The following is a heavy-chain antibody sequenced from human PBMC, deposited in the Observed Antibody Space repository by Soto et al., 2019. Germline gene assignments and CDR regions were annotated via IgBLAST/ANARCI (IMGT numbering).Heavy chain of an antibody. D-gene: IGHD2-21*01. V-gene: IGHV4-4*02. Sequence: QVQLQESGPGLVKASGTLSLTCVVSGGSIRSSSWWTWLRQSPGKALEWIGEIYHAGSPNYNPSFQSRVTISADNSKNSFSLKMTSVTAADTAKYYCARASSFRGDFDIWGQGTAVTVSS. CDR3: ARASSFRGDFDI. J-gene: IGHJ3*02. CDR2: IYHAGSP. CDR1: GGSIRSSSW.